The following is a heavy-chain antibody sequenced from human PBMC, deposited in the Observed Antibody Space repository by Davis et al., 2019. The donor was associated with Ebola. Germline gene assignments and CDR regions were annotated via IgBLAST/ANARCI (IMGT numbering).Heavy chain of an antibody. V-gene: IGHV4-39*07. CDR1: GGSISSSSYY. CDR3: ARAVREDAFDI. D-gene: IGHD1-1*01. CDR2: IYYSGST. Sequence: PGGSLRLSCTVSGGSISSSSYYWGWIRQPPGKGLEWIGSIYYSGSTYYNPSLKSRVTISVDTSKNQFSLKLSSVTAADTAVYYCARAVREDAFDIWGQGTMVTVSS. J-gene: IGHJ3*02.